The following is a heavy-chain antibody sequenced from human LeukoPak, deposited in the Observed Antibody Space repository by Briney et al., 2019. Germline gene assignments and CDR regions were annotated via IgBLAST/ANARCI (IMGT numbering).Heavy chain of an antibody. CDR3: ARVAGFYYYYGMDV. V-gene: IGHV1-69*13. Sequence: ASVKVSCKASGCTFSSYAISWVRQAPGQGLEWMGGIIPIFGTSNYAQKFQGRVTITADESTSTAYMELSSLRSEDTAVYYCARVAGFYYYYGMDVWGKGTTVTVSS. CDR1: GCTFSSYA. J-gene: IGHJ6*04. CDR2: IIPIFGTS.